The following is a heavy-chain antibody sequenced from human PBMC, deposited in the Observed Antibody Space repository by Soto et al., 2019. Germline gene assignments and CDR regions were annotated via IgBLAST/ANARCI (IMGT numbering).Heavy chain of an antibody. J-gene: IGHJ4*02. CDR3: ARETSCGGSCYYFDC. CDR1: GYTFTSYG. D-gene: IGHD2-15*01. V-gene: IGHV1-18*01. CDR2: ISAYNGNT. Sequence: ASVKVSCKASGYTFTSYGISWVRQAPGQGLEWMGWISAYNGNTNYAQKLQGRVTMTTDTSTSTAYMELRSLRSDDTAVYYCARETSCGGSCYYFDCWGQGTLVTVSS.